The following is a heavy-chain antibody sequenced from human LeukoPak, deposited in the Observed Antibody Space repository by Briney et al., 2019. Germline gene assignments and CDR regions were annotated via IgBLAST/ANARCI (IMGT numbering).Heavy chain of an antibody. D-gene: IGHD2-2*02. Sequence: GGSLRLSCAASRFIFSSYAMSWVRQAPGKGLEWVSAISDSGGSTYYADSVKGRFTISRDNSKNTLYLQMNSLRAEDTAVYYCATSIPPGLYWGQGTLVTVSS. CDR1: RFIFSSYA. J-gene: IGHJ4*02. V-gene: IGHV3-23*01. CDR3: ATSIPPGLY. CDR2: ISDSGGST.